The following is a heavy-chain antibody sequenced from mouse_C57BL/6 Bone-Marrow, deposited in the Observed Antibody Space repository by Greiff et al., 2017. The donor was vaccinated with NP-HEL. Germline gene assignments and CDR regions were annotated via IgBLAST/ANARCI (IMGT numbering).Heavy chain of an antibody. CDR3: ARSTMVTTGDY. J-gene: IGHJ2*01. CDR1: GYTFTSYW. Sequence: QVQLQQSGAELVKPGASVKMSCKASGYTFTSYWITWVKQRPGQGLEWIGDIYPGSGSTNYNEKFKSKATLTVDTSSSTAYMQLSSLTSEDSVVYYCARSTMVTTGDYWGQGTTLTVSS. D-gene: IGHD2-2*01. V-gene: IGHV1-55*01. CDR2: IYPGSGST.